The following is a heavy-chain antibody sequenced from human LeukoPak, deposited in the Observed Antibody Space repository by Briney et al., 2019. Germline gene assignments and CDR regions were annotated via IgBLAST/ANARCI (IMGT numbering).Heavy chain of an antibody. V-gene: IGHV1-2*06. J-gene: IGHJ3*02. D-gene: IGHD5-18*01. Sequence: ASVKVSCKASGYTFTGYYMHWVRQAPGQGLEWMGRINPNSGGTNYAQKFQGRVTKTRDTSISTAYMELSRLRSDDTAVYYCARGGYSYGYDAFDIWGQGTMVTVSS. CDR3: ARGGYSYGYDAFDI. CDR2: INPNSGGT. CDR1: GYTFTGYY.